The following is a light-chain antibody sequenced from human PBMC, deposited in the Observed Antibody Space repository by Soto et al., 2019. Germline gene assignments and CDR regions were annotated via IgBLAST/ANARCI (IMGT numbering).Light chain of an antibody. CDR1: QSLRSS. Sequence: VMTQSPATLSVSPGEGATLSCRASQSLRSSLAWYQQKPGQAPRLLIYGASTRATGIPARFSGSGSGTDFTLTISRLEPEDFAVYYCQQYGSSSITFGQGTRLEIK. V-gene: IGKV3-15*01. CDR3: QQYGSSSIT. J-gene: IGKJ5*01. CDR2: GAS.